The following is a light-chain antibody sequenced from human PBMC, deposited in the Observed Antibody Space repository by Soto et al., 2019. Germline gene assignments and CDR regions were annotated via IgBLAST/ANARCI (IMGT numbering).Light chain of an antibody. V-gene: IGKV3-11*01. CDR1: QSISVY. J-gene: IGKJ4*02. CDR2: DAS. Sequence: EIVLTQSPATLSLSPGERASLSCRASQSISVYLAWYQQKPGQAPRLLIHDASNRATGIPARFSGSGTGTDFTLTISSLDPADVAVYYCHQRTKWPLRFGGGTKVEIK. CDR3: HQRTKWPLR.